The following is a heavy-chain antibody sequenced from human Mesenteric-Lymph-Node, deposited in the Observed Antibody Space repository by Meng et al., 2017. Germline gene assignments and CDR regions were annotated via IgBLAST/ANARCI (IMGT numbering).Heavy chain of an antibody. CDR3: ARLSRAVPFDY. CDR2: IYYSGST. V-gene: IGHV4-4*02. J-gene: IGHJ4*02. Sequence: QRQEPGPGWVKPSGALSLTVPVYGGSISSSTRWSWVRQPPGKGLEWIGYIYYSGSTYYNPSLKSRVTISVDKSKNQFSLKLSSVTAADTAVYYCARLSRAVPFDYWGQGTLVTVSS. CDR1: GGSISSSTR. D-gene: IGHD4-17*01.